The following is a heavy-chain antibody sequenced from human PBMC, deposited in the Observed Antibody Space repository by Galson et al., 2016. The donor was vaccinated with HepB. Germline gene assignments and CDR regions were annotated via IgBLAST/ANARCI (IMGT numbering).Heavy chain of an antibody. CDR3: ARLRMGSGLRTFDY. D-gene: IGHD3-10*01. CDR2: LDWDDDK. CDR1: GFSLDTREMT. J-gene: IGHJ4*02. Sequence: PALVKPTQTLTLTCVFSGFSLDTREMTVGWIRQPPGKALEWLARLDWDDDKVYNSLLETRLTVSKDTTRNQVVLSMTNIDPVDTATYYCARLRMGSGLRTFDYWGRGLFVTVSS. V-gene: IGHV2-70*04.